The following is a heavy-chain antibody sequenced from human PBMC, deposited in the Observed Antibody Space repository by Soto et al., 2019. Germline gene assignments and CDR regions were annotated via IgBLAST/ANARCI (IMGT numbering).Heavy chain of an antibody. V-gene: IGHV4-59*01. D-gene: IGHD6-13*01. CDR3: ARYRREAVAGYTLDN. CDR2: VYNSGST. CDR1: GGSISSTY. J-gene: IGHJ4*02. Sequence: LCGGSISSTYWTWIRQPPGKGLAWIGYVYNSGSTNYNPSLKSRVTISEDTSKSQFSLKVNSMTAADTAVYYCARYRREAVAGYTLDNWGQGILVTVSS.